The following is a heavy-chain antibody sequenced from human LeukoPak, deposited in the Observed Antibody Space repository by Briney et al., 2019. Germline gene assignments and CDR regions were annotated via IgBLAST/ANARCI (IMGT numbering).Heavy chain of an antibody. V-gene: IGHV4-59*01. Sequence: PSETLSLTCTVSGGSISSNYWSWIRQPPGKGLEWIGYIYYSGSTNYNPSLKSRVTISVGTSKNQFSLKLSSVTAADTAVYYCARVESYSSSWYAFDXXXQGXXXTVXS. CDR2: IYYSGST. D-gene: IGHD6-13*01. CDR3: ARVESYSSSWYAFDX. J-gene: IGHJ3*01. CDR1: GGSISSNY.